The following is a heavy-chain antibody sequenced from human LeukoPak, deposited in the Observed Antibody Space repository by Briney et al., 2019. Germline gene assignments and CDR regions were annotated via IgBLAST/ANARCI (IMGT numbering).Heavy chain of an antibody. J-gene: IGHJ4*02. Sequence: SETLSLTCTVSGYSISSGYYWGWIRQPPGKGLEWIGSIYHSGSTYYNPSLKSRVTISVDTSKNQFFLKLSSVTAADTAVYYCARQLVGGVDYWGQGTLVTVSS. V-gene: IGHV4-38-2*02. CDR1: GYSISSGYY. D-gene: IGHD3-16*01. CDR3: ARQLVGGVDY. CDR2: IYHSGST.